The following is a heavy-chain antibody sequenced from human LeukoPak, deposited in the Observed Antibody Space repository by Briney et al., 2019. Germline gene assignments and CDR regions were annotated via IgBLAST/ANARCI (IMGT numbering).Heavy chain of an antibody. CDR1: GYSITSGFS. CDR3: ARDKFCSDTGSCNIGLFDF. J-gene: IGHJ4*02. CDR2: ISHSGTT. V-gene: IGHV4-38-2*02. Sequence: SETLSLTCAVSGYSITSGFSWGWIRQPPGKGLEWIGTISHSGTTDYKSTLESRLTISMDTSKNLFSLRLTSVTAADTAVYYCARDKFCSDTGSCNIGLFDFWGQGALVTVSS. D-gene: IGHD2-15*01.